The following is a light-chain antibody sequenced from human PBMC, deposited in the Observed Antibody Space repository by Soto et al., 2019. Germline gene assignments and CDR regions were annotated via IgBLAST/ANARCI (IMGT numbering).Light chain of an antibody. J-gene: IGLJ1*01. CDR1: SSDVGAYKY. Sequence: QSVLTQPASVSGSPGQSITISCTGTSSDVGAYKYVSWYQQHPGKAPRLMMYDVSNRPSGVSTRFSGSKSGNTASLTISGLQAEDEADYYCTSYTISSTLRYVFGTGTKPPS. V-gene: IGLV2-14*01. CDR3: TSYTISSTLRYV. CDR2: DVS.